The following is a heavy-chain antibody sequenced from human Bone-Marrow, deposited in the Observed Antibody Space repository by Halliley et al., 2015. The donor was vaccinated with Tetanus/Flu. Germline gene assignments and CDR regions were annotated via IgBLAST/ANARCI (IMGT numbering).Heavy chain of an antibody. D-gene: IGHD1-26*01. J-gene: IGHJ3*02. CDR3: AKRKHIVTTKWMVDAFDN. Sequence: SLRLSCAASGFTFASYAMNWVRQAPGKGLEWVSGMSGSGAETYLADSVKGRFTISRDNSKNTLFLEMNSLRAEDTALYYCAKRKHIVTTKWMVDAFDNGGQGTMVTASS. CDR2: MSGSGAET. V-gene: IGHV3-23*01. CDR1: GFTFASYA.